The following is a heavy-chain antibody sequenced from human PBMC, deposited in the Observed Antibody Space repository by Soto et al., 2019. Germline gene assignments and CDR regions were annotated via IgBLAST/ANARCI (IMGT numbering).Heavy chain of an antibody. J-gene: IGHJ5*02. CDR1: GGSINSGAYY. CDR2: IYYSGTT. V-gene: IGHV4-39*02. D-gene: IGHD5-12*01. CDR3: ARVYDATLNS. Sequence: QLQLQESGPGLVKPSETLSLTCTVSGGSINSGAYYWGWIRQPPGMGLEWIGSIYYSGTTYYNPSLKSRATISIDTSQNHFSLNLSSVNAADTAVYYCARVYDATLNSWGKGTLVTVSS.